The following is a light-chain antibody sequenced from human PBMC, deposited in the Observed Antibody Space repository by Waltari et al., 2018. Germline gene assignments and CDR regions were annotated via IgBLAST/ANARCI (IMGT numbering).Light chain of an antibody. V-gene: IGLV1-40*01. CDR1: GPNTGEGHE. CDR3: QSYDTSLSVV. Sequence: QTVLTQPPSVSGAPGQRVTIPCTGSGPNTGEGHEVPCYQQLPRAAPKLLIYGSTTRPLGVPDRFFGSTSGTSASLAIIGLQAEDEADYYCQSYDTSLSVVFGGGTKLTVL. CDR2: GST. J-gene: IGLJ3*02.